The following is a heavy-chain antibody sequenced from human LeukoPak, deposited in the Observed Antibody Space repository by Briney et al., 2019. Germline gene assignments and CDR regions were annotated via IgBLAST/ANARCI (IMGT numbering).Heavy chain of an antibody. D-gene: IGHD6-6*01. CDR1: GGSIRTYY. Sequence: NSSETLSLTCTVFGGSIRTYYWSWIRQPAGKALEWIGRIHTSGSTDYNPSLESRVSMSVDTSKNQFSLKLRSVTAADTAVYYCAREGSMTARPFVSIDYWGQGTLVTVSS. CDR2: IHTSGST. J-gene: IGHJ4*02. CDR3: AREGSMTARPFVSIDY. V-gene: IGHV4-4*07.